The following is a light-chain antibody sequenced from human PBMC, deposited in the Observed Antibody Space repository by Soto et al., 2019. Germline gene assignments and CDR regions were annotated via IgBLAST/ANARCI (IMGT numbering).Light chain of an antibody. V-gene: IGKV2-28*01. Sequence: EIVMTQSPLSLPVTPGEPASISCKSSQSLLHSNGYNYLDWYLQKPGQSPQLLIYAGSNRASGVPDRFSGRGSGTDFTLRSSRVKAEDVAVYYCMQALQAPFTFGPGTKVDIK. CDR1: QSLLHSNGYNY. CDR2: AGS. J-gene: IGKJ3*01. CDR3: MQALQAPFT.